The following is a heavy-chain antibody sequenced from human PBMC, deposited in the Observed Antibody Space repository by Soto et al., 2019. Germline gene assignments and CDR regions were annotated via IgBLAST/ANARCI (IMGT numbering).Heavy chain of an antibody. J-gene: IGHJ3*02. CDR3: ARGAADYGDAFDI. D-gene: IGHD4-17*01. V-gene: IGHV4-31*03. Sequence: LSLTCRVSGDSTSRGGYYWSWIRQHPGKGLEWIGYIYWSGNTYFNPSLKSRVSISLGTSSNQFSLNLTSVTAADTAVHYCARGAADYGDAFDIWGQGTTVTVSS. CDR1: GDSTSRGGYY. CDR2: IYWSGNT.